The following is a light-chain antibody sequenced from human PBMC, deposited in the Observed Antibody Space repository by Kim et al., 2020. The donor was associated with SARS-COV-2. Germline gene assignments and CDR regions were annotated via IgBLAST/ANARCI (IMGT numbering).Light chain of an antibody. V-gene: IGLV3-19*01. CDR3: NSRDSSGNHVV. J-gene: IGLJ2*01. CDR1: SLRSYY. Sequence: SSELTQDPAVSVALGQTVRITCQGDSLRSYYASWYQQKPGQAPVLVIYGKNKRPSGIPDRFSGSNSGNTASLNITGAPAEDEADYYCNSRDSSGNHVVFG. CDR2: GKN.